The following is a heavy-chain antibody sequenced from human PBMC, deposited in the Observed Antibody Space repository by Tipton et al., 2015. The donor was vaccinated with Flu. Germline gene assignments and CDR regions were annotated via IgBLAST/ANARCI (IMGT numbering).Heavy chain of an antibody. Sequence: SLRLSCAASGFTVSSNYMSWVRQAPGKGLEWVSVIYSGGSTYYADSVKGRFTISRDNSKNTLYLQMNSLRAEDTAVYYCARDPGVVQGEYYFDYWGQGTLVTVSS. CDR1: GFTVSSNY. J-gene: IGHJ4*02. CDR2: IYSGGST. V-gene: IGHV3-66*01. CDR3: ARDPGVVQGEYYFDY. D-gene: IGHD3-16*01.